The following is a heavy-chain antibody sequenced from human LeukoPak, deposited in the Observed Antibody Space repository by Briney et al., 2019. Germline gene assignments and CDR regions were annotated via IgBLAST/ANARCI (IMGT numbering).Heavy chain of an antibody. D-gene: IGHD2-21*02. CDR1: GGSISSGGYY. CDR2: IYHSGST. Sequence: PSETLSLTCTVSGGSISSGGYYWGWIRQPPGKGLEWIGYIYHSGSTYYNPSLKSRVTISVDRSKNQFSLKLSSVTAADTAVYYCARMVVTINNYHFDYWGQGTLVTVSS. CDR3: ARMVVTINNYHFDY. V-gene: IGHV4-30-2*01. J-gene: IGHJ4*02.